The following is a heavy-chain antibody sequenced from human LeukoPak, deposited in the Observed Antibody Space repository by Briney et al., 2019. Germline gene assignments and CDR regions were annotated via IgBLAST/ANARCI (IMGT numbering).Heavy chain of an antibody. CDR2: FYVSGNT. CDR3: ARGYPFDY. V-gene: IGHV4-61*02. J-gene: IGHJ4*02. D-gene: IGHD1-14*01. Sequence: SETLSLTCTVSGASITSANYYWSWIRQAAGKGLEWVGRFYVSGNTSYNPSLKSRVTISVDTSKNQFSLNLMSVTAADTAVYYCARGYPFDYWGQGTLVTV. CDR1: GASITSANYY.